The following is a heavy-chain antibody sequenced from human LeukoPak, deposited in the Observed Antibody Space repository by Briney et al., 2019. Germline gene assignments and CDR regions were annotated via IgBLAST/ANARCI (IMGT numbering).Heavy chain of an antibody. CDR2: IIPIFGTA. CDR1: GGTFSSYA. CDR3: AAVWYDSSGYSDY. V-gene: IGHV1-69*13. D-gene: IGHD3-22*01. Sequence: GASVKVSCKASGGTFSSYAISWVRQAPGQGLEWMGGIIPIFGTANYAQKFQGRVTITADESTSTAYMELSSLRSEDTAVYYCAAVWYDSSGYSDYWGQGTLVTVSS. J-gene: IGHJ4*02.